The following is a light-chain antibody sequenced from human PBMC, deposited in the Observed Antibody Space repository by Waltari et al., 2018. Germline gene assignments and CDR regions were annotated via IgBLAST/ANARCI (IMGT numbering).Light chain of an antibody. V-gene: IGLV2-14*01. J-gene: IGLJ1*01. CDR3: SSYTSSSLYV. Sequence: QSALTHPASVSGFPGQSITISCPGPRTHVGRYNYISWDPKHPGKAPKLMIYEVSNRPSGVSNRFSGSKSGNTASLTISGLQAEDEADYYCSSYTSSSLYVFGTGTKVTVL. CDR2: EVS. CDR1: RTHVGRYNY.